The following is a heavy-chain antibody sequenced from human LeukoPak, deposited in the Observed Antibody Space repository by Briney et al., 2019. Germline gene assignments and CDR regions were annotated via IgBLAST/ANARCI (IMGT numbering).Heavy chain of an antibody. CDR2: ISSSSSYI. J-gene: IGHJ4*02. CDR3: ARVGYYDSSGYHFDY. V-gene: IGHV3-21*01. D-gene: IGHD3-22*01. Sequence: GGSLRLFCAASGFTFSSYAMSWVRQAPGKGLEWVSSISSSSSYIYYADSVKGRFTISRDNAKNSLYLQMNSLRAEDTAVYYCARVGYYDSSGYHFDYWGQGTLVTVSS. CDR1: GFTFSSYA.